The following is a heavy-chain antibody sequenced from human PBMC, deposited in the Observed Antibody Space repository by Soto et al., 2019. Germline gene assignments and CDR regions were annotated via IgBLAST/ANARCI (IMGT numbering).Heavy chain of an antibody. Sequence: ESGGVVVQPGGSLRLSCAASGFTFDDYTMHWVRQAPGKGLEWVSLISWDGGSTYYADSVKGRFTISRDNSKNSLYLQMNSLRTEDTALYYCAKARSDSSGYYYDYWGQGTLVTVSS. CDR2: ISWDGGST. CDR3: AKARSDSSGYYYDY. J-gene: IGHJ4*02. V-gene: IGHV3-43*01. D-gene: IGHD3-22*01. CDR1: GFTFDDYT.